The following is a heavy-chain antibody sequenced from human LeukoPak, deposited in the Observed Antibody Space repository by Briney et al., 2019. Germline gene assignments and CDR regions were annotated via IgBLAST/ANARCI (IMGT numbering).Heavy chain of an antibody. CDR3: ARHEYSSSWYFSDY. V-gene: IGHV4-59*08. D-gene: IGHD6-13*01. J-gene: IGHJ4*02. CDR2: IYYSGST. CDR1: GGSTSSYY. Sequence: SETLSLTCTVSGGSTSSYYWSWIRQPPGKGLEWIGYIYYSGSTKYNPSLESRVTISVDTSKNQFSLRLSSVTAADTAVYYCARHEYSSSWYFSDYWGQGTLVTVSS.